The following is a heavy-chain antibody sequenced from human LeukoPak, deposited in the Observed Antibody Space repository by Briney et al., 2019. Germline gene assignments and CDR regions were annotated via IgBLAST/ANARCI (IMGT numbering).Heavy chain of an antibody. Sequence: PGGSLRLSCAASGFTFSSYAMHWVRQAPGKGLEWVAVISYDGSNKYYADSVEGRFTISRDNSKNTLYLQMNGQRAEDTAVYYCARGYDFWSGPDYWGQGTLVTVSS. CDR1: GFTFSSYA. J-gene: IGHJ4*02. CDR2: ISYDGSNK. CDR3: ARGYDFWSGPDY. D-gene: IGHD3-3*01. V-gene: IGHV3-30-3*01.